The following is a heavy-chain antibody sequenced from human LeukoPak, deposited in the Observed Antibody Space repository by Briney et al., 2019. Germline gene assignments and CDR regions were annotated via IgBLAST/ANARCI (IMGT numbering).Heavy chain of an antibody. D-gene: IGHD4-17*01. CDR3: ARPRSNYGDYGFGY. CDR2: INHSGST. Sequence: SETLSLTCAVYGGSFSGYYWSWIRQPPGKGLEWIGEINHSGSTNYNPSLKSRATISVDTSKNQFSLKLSSVTAADTAVYYCARPRSNYGDYGFGYWGQGTLVTVSS. J-gene: IGHJ4*02. CDR1: GGSFSGYY. V-gene: IGHV4-34*01.